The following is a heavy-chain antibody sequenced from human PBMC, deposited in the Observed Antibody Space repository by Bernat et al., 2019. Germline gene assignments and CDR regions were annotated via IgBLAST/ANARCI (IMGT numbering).Heavy chain of an antibody. CDR3: ARDGYYYDSSGYYYEGYYGMDV. CDR1: GFTFSNSA. V-gene: IGHV3-23*01. Sequence: EVQLLESGGGSVQPGGSLRLSCAASGFTFSNSAMNWVRQAPGKGLEWVSAFSGSGGSTYYADSVQGRFTMSRDNSKNTLYLHMNSLRPEDTAVYYCARDGYYYDSSGYYYEGYYGMDVWGQGTTVTVSS. J-gene: IGHJ6*02. D-gene: IGHD3-22*01. CDR2: FSGSGGST.